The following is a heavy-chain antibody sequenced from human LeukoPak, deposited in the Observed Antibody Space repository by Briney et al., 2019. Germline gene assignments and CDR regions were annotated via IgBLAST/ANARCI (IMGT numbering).Heavy chain of an antibody. CDR3: ARGILRYFDWSYRGPYFDN. CDR1: GESFTEYY. Sequence: SETLSLTCATYGESFTEYYWTWIRQSPGKGLEWIGEINHSGSTNYNPSLKSRVTMSLDTTKNQFSLKLSSVTAADTAVYYCARGILRYFDWSYRGPYFDNWGQGTLVTVSS. CDR2: INHSGST. J-gene: IGHJ4*02. D-gene: IGHD3-9*01. V-gene: IGHV4-34*01.